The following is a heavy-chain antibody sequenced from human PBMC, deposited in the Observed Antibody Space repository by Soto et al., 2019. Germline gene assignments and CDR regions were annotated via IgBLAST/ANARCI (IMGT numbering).Heavy chain of an antibody. CDR1: GFSLRASGFG. V-gene: IGHV2-5*02. CDR3: AHTTRLHLRYDGDRRDECDV. CDR2: IYWDDQK. Sequence: QITLKESGPTLVKPTQTLTLACTFSGFSLRASGFGVGWIRQPPGKAPEWLAVIYWDDQKRYSPSLESRLTVTKDTAKNQVVLTMTNLDPLDTGTYFCAHTTRLHLRYDGDRRDECDVWGQGTTVTVS. D-gene: IGHD2-21*01. J-gene: IGHJ3*01.